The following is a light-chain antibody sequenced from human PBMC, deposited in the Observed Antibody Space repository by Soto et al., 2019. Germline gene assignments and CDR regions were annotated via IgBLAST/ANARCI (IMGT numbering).Light chain of an antibody. CDR3: QQLNSYPLT. J-gene: IGKJ3*01. V-gene: IGKV1-9*01. CDR1: QAISSH. Sequence: DIHLTQSPSFLSASVGGRVTITCRASQAISSHLAWYQQKPGKAPNLLIYGASTLQSGVPSRFSGSGSGTQFTLTISSLRPEDFATYYCQQLNSYPLTFGPGTTVDIK. CDR2: GAS.